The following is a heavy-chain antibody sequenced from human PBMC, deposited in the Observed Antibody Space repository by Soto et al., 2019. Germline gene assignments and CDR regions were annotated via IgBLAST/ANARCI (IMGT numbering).Heavy chain of an antibody. CDR3: ARHPVNYYDSSGYPSDAFDI. Sequence: QLQLQESSPGLVKPSETLSLTCTVSGGSISSSSYYWGWIRQPPGKGLEWIGSIYYSGSTYYNPSLKSRVTISVDTSKNQFSLKLSSVTAADTAVYYCARHPVNYYDSSGYPSDAFDIWGQGTMVTVSS. CDR1: GGSISSSSYY. J-gene: IGHJ3*02. V-gene: IGHV4-39*01. D-gene: IGHD3-22*01. CDR2: IYYSGST.